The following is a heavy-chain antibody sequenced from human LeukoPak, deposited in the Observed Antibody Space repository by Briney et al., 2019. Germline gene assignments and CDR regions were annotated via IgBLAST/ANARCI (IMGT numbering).Heavy chain of an antibody. V-gene: IGHV3-23*01. CDR2: LSGSGDST. CDR1: EFIFGSYA. D-gene: IGHD1-26*01. J-gene: IGHJ6*03. CDR3: AKGGGSYFRRVGYYYYYMVV. Sequence: GGSLRLSCAASEFIFGSYAMRWVPQAPGKGLQWVSGLSGSGDSTYYADSVNGRFTISSDNYQHTPYLQMISLRAEDTAVYYCAKGGGSYFRRVGYYYYYMVVGGKGTTVTVPS.